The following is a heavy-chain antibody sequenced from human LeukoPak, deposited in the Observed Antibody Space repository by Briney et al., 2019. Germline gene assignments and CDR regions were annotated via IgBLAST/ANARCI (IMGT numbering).Heavy chain of an antibody. D-gene: IGHD3-9*01. CDR1: GFSFTDYP. CDR3: ASDQRYAFDY. Sequence: GGTLRLSCATSGFSFTDYPMNWVRQAPGKGLEWVSNIRTSAEGANYAYYADSVKGRVTISRDDAKNTLYLHMNSLRDDDTAVYYCASDQRYAFDYWGQGILVTVSS. J-gene: IGHJ4*02. V-gene: IGHV3-48*02. CDR2: IRTSAEGANYA.